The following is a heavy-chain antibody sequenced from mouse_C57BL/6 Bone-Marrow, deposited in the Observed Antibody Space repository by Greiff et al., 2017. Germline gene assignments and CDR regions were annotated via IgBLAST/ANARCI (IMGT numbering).Heavy chain of an antibody. CDR1: GYTFTSYG. J-gene: IGHJ2*01. D-gene: IGHD2-10*01. CDR3: AREAYSPFDY. Sequence: VQLQQPGTELARPGASVKLSCKASGYTFTSYGISWVKQRTGQGLEWIGEIYPRSGNTYYNEKFKGKATLTADKSSSTAYMELRSLTSEDSAVYFCAREAYSPFDYWGQGTTLTVSS. V-gene: IGHV1-81*01. CDR2: IYPRSGNT.